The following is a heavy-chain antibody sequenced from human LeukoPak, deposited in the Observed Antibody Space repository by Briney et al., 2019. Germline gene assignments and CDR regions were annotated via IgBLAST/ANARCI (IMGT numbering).Heavy chain of an antibody. V-gene: IGHV4-38-2*02. J-gene: IGHJ6*03. Sequence: SETLSLTCSVSGFSITSGYFWGWIRQSPGKGLEWIGNIYTTGAGSTYYNPSLKSRVTISVDTSKNQFSLKLSSVTAADTAVYYCARNYDYVWGSYRTYYMDVWGKGTTVTISS. CDR2: IYTTGAGST. CDR1: GFSITSGYF. D-gene: IGHD3-16*02. CDR3: ARNYDYVWGSYRTYYMDV.